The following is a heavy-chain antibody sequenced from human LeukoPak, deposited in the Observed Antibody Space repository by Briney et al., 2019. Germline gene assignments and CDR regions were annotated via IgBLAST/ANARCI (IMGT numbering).Heavy chain of an antibody. V-gene: IGHV3-7*01. CDR3: ARVRGGEYTSSSGGFDY. CDR1: GFTFSTYW. CDR2: IKQDGSEK. Sequence: GGSLRLSCAASGFTFSTYWMSWVRQAPGKGLEWVANIKQDGSEKYYVDSVKGRFTISRDNAKNSLWLQINTLRAGDTAVYYCARVRGGEYTSSSGGFDYWGQGTLVTVSS. D-gene: IGHD6-6*01. J-gene: IGHJ4*02.